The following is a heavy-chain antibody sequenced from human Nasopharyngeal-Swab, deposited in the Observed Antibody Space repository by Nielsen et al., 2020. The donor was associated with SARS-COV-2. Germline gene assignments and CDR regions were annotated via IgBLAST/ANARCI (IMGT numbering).Heavy chain of an antibody. CDR2: INHSGST. D-gene: IGHD6-13*01. V-gene: IGHV4-34*01. Sequence: WIRQPPGKGLEWIGEINHSGSTNYNPSLKSRVTISVDTSKNQFSLKLSSVTAADMAVYYCARGPTQQLVRDYWGQGTLVTVSS. J-gene: IGHJ4*02. CDR3: ARGPTQQLVRDY.